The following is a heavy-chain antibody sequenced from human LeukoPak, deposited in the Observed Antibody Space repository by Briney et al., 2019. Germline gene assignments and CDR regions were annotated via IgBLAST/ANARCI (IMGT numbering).Heavy chain of an antibody. CDR3: AKASLVRGVISPIDY. CDR1: GFTFSNAW. J-gene: IGHJ4*02. D-gene: IGHD3-10*01. V-gene: IGHV3-11*01. CDR2: ISSSGSTI. Sequence: GGSLRLSCAASGFTFSNAWMSWVRQAPGKGLEWVSYISSSGSTIYYADSVKGRFTISRDNSKNTLYLQMNSLRAEDTAVYYCAKASLVRGVISPIDYWGQGTLVTVSS.